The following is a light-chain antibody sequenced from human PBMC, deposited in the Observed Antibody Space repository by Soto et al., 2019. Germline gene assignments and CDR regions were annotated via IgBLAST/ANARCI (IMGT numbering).Light chain of an antibody. Sequence: QSALTQPASVSGSPGQSITISCTGTSSDIGGYNYVSWYQQHPGEAPKLMIYDVSNRPSGVSNRFSGSKSGNTASLTISGLQAEDEADYYCSSYTRSSTRVFGTGTQLTVL. CDR2: DVS. CDR3: SSYTRSSTRV. J-gene: IGLJ1*01. CDR1: SSDIGGYNY. V-gene: IGLV2-14*01.